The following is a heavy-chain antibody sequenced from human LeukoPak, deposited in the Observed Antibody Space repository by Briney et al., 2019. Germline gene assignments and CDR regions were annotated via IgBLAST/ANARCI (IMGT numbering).Heavy chain of an antibody. CDR3: ARDIGFWSGPNDAFDI. J-gene: IGHJ3*02. D-gene: IGHD3-3*01. Sequence: HPGGSLRLSCAASGFTFSSYWMSWVRQAPGKGLEWVANIKQDGSEKYYVDSVKGRFTISRDNAKNSLYLQMNSLKAEDTAVYYCARDIGFWSGPNDAFDIWGQGTMVTVSS. V-gene: IGHV3-7*01. CDR1: GFTFSSYW. CDR2: IKQDGSEK.